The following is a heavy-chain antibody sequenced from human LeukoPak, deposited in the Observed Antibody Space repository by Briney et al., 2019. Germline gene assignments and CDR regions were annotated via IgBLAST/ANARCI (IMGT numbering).Heavy chain of an antibody. J-gene: IGHJ4*02. V-gene: IGHV3-23*01. D-gene: IGHD4-23*01. CDR1: GFTFSSYA. CDR2: ISGSGGRT. CDR3: AVGPGGLFDY. Sequence: GGSLRLSCAASGFTFSSYAMSWVRQAPGKGLEWVSSISGSGGRTYYADSVKGRFTISRDNSKNTLYLQMNSLRAEDTAVYYCAVGPGGLFDYWGQGTPVTVSS.